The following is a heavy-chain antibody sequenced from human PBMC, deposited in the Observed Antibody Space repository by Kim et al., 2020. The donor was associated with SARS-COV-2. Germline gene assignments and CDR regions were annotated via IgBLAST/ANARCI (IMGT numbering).Heavy chain of an antibody. D-gene: IGHD3-9*01. CDR2: IYYSGST. CDR1: GGSISSSSYY. CDR3: ARPQGAHYDILTGYYGPPFAFDI. Sequence: TLSLTCTVSGGSISSSSYYWGWIRQPPGKGLEWIGSIYYSGSTYYNPSLKSRVTISVDTSKNQFSLKLSSVTAADTAVYYCARPQGAHYDILTGYYGPPFAFDIWGQGTMVTVSS. V-gene: IGHV4-39*01. J-gene: IGHJ3*02.